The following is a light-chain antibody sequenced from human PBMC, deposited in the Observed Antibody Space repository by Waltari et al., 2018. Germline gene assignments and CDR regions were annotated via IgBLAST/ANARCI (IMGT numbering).Light chain of an antibody. CDR1: QSITMY. Sequence: DIQMTQSPSFLSASVGDRVTITCRASQSITMYLNWYQQKAGKAPKLLIYAASILQSGVPSRFSGSGSGTDFTLTISNLQPEDFATYFCQQTYSSPRFGPGTKVDFK. CDR2: AAS. J-gene: IGKJ3*01. CDR3: QQTYSSPR. V-gene: IGKV1-39*01.